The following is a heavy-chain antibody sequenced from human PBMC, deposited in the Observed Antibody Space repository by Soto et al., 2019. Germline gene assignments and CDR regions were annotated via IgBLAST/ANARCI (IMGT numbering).Heavy chain of an antibody. Sequence: HPGGSLRLSCAASGFTFSSYAMSWVRQAPGKGLEWVSAISGSGGSTYYADSVKGRFTISRDNSKNTLYLQMNSLRAEDTAVYYCATGLDIVAVPDPKPWGQGTLVTVSS. CDR3: ATGLDIVAVPDPKP. J-gene: IGHJ5*02. D-gene: IGHD2-2*03. CDR1: GFTFSSYA. CDR2: ISGSGGST. V-gene: IGHV3-23*01.